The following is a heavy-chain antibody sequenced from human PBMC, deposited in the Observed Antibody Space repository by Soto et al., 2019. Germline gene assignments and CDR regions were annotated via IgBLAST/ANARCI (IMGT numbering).Heavy chain of an antibody. Sequence: GGSLRLSCAASGFTFSSYAMHWVRQAPGKGLEWVAVISYDGSNKYYADSVKGRFTISRDNSKNTLYLQMNSLRAEDTAVYYRARAPIAVAGSYYFDYWGQGTLVTVS. CDR1: GFTFSSYA. J-gene: IGHJ4*02. CDR3: ARAPIAVAGSYYFDY. D-gene: IGHD6-19*01. V-gene: IGHV3-30-3*01. CDR2: ISYDGSNK.